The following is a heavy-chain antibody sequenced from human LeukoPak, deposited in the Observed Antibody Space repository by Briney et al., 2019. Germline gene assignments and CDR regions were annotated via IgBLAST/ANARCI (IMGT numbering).Heavy chain of an antibody. Sequence: GGSLRLSCAASGFTFSAYSMNWVRQAPGKGLEWVSHISSGGAPIFYADSVKGRFTISRDNGQNSLYLQMNSLRDGDTAMYYCARDNSGGYGDHVYAYDIWGQGTMVTVSS. D-gene: IGHD4-17*01. CDR2: ISSGGAPI. CDR3: ARDNSGGYGDHVYAYDI. V-gene: IGHV3-48*02. J-gene: IGHJ3*02. CDR1: GFTFSAYS.